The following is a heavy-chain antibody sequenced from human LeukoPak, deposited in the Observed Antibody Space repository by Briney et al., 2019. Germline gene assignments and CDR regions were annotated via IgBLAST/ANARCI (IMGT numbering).Heavy chain of an antibody. J-gene: IGHJ4*02. D-gene: IGHD3-16*01. Sequence: GASVKVSCKTSGYTXTGYYMHWVRQAPGQGLEWMGWINPNSGYTNHAQNFQGRVTMTRDTSISTAYMELSRLTSDDTAVYYCAPSAGGGPYYFDYWGQGTLVTVSS. V-gene: IGHV1-2*02. CDR1: GYTXTGYY. CDR3: APSAGGGPYYFDY. CDR2: INPNSGYT.